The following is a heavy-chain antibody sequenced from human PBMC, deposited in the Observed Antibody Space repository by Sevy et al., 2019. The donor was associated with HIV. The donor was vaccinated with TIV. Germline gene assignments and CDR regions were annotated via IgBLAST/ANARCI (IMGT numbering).Heavy chain of an antibody. J-gene: IGHJ4*02. CDR2: ISYDGSSK. CDR3: SRDAGYSVGWYPSDY. V-gene: IGHV3-30-3*01. Sequence: GGSLRLSCAASGFSVSSHAMHWVRQAPGKGLEWVALISYDGSSKYYSDSVKGRLTISRDNSKNTLYRQMNCLRPEDTALYYCSRDAGYSVGWYPSDYWGQGTLVTVSS. D-gene: IGHD2-15*01. CDR1: GFSVSSHA.